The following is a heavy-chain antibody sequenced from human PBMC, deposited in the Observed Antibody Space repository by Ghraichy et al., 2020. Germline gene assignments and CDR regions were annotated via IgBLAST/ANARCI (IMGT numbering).Heavy chain of an antibody. CDR3: ARGGVAGTSQRYLWFDP. CDR2: INPNSGGT. D-gene: IGHD6-19*01. V-gene: IGHV1-2*04. Sequence: ASVKVSCKASGYTFTGYYMHWVRQAPGQGLEWMGWINPNSGGTNYAQKFQGWVTMTRDTSISTAYMELSRLRSDDTAVYYCARGGVAGTSQRYLWFDPWGQGTLVTVSS. CDR1: GYTFTGYY. J-gene: IGHJ5*02.